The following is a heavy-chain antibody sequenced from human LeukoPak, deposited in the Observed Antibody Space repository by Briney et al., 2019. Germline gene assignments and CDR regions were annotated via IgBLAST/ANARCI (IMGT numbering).Heavy chain of an antibody. Sequence: ASETLSLTCAVYGGSFSDYYWSWIRQPPGKGLEWIGEINQSGSTNYNPSLKSRVTISVDTSKNQFSLKLSSVTAADTAAYYCARRPTVVTPPAAFDIWGRGTMVTVSS. CDR1: GGSFSDYY. V-gene: IGHV4-34*01. CDR3: ARRPTVVTPPAAFDI. J-gene: IGHJ3*02. D-gene: IGHD4-23*01. CDR2: INQSGST.